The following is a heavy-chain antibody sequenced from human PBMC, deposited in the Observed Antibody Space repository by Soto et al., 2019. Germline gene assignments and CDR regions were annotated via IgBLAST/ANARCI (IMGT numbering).Heavy chain of an antibody. CDR3: AREVWSGYYLYYFDY. CDR1: GGSISSYY. Sequence: SETLSLTCTVSGGSISSYYWSWISQPPGKGLEWIGYIYYSGSTYYNPSLKSRVTISVDTSKNQFSLKLSSVTAADTAVYYCAREVWSGYYLYYFDYWGQGTLVTVSS. V-gene: IGHV4-59*06. D-gene: IGHD3-3*01. J-gene: IGHJ4*02. CDR2: IYYSGST.